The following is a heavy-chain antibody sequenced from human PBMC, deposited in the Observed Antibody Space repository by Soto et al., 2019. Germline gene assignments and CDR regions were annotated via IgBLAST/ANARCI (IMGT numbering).Heavy chain of an antibody. D-gene: IGHD2-21*02. CDR2: ISGSGGST. Sequence: GGSLRLSCAASGFTFSSYAMSWVRQAPGKGLEWVSAISGSGGSTYYADSVKGRFTISRDNSKNTLYLQMNSLRAEDTAVYYCASRAYCGGHCCSDDFDYWGQGTQVTVSS. J-gene: IGHJ4*02. V-gene: IGHV3-23*01. CDR3: ASRAYCGGHCCSDDFDY. CDR1: GFTFSSYA.